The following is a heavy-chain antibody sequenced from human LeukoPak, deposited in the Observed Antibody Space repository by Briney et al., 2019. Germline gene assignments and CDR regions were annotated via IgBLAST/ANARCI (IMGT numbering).Heavy chain of an antibody. CDR2: IYSEGTT. CDR1: GFTISTNY. CDR3: ARASQGGAGSLGFDY. J-gene: IGHJ4*02. Sequence: GGSLRLSCGASGFTISTNYMTWVRQAPGKGLGWVSMIYSEGTTYHADSGKGRLTISRDNSKNTLYLQMNSPRFEDTAVYYCARASQGGAGSLGFDYWGQGTLVTVSS. D-gene: IGHD3-10*01. V-gene: IGHV3-66*01.